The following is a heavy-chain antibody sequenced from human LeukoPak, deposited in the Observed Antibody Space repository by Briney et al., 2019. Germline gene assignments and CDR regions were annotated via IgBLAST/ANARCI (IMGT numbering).Heavy chain of an antibody. CDR2: INHSGST. D-gene: IGHD2-21*01. V-gene: IGHV4-34*01. Sequence: PSETLSLTCAVYGGSFSGYYWSWIRQPPGKGLEWIGEINHSGSTNYNPSPKSRVTISVCTSKNQSSLKLSSVTAADTAVYYCVGDFEVPYHFDYWGQGTLVTVSS. J-gene: IGHJ4*02. CDR1: GGSFSGYY. CDR3: VGDFEVPYHFDY.